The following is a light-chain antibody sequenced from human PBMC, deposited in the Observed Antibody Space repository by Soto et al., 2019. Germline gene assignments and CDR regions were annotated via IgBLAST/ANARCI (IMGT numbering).Light chain of an antibody. V-gene: IGKV3-20*01. CDR3: QYCSSSLWT. CDR2: NAF. CDR1: QSVSSNY. Sequence: EIVLTQSPDTLSLSPWERATLSCRASQSVSSNYLAWYQQKPGQAPRLLIHNAFSRATGIPDRFSGSGSGTDFILTISGLEPEDFAVYYCQYCSSSLWTFGQGTKVDIK. J-gene: IGKJ1*01.